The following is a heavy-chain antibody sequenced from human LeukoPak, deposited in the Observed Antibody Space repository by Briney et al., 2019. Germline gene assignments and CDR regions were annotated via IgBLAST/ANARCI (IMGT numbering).Heavy chain of an antibody. Sequence: PGGSLRLSCAASGLTFSSYAMSWVRQPPGKGLEWVSAISGSGGSTYYADSVKGRFTISRDNSKNTLYLQMNSLRAEDTAVYYCAKDRGHCSSTSCYTEGFDYWGQGTLVTVSS. CDR3: AKDRGHCSSTSCYTEGFDY. D-gene: IGHD2-2*02. J-gene: IGHJ4*02. CDR1: GLTFSSYA. CDR2: ISGSGGST. V-gene: IGHV3-23*01.